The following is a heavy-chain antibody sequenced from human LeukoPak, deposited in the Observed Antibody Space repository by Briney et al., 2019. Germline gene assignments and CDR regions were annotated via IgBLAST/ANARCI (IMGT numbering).Heavy chain of an antibody. CDR1: GYTFTSYG. CDR2: MNPNSGNT. Sequence: ASVKVSCKASGYTFTSYGISWVRQAPGQGLEWMGWMNPNSGNTNYAQKFQGRVTITTDESTSTAYMELSSLRSEDTAVYYCASGHGGQGDYWGQGTLVTVSS. CDR3: ASGHGGQGDY. D-gene: IGHD3/OR15-3a*01. V-gene: IGHV1-18*01. J-gene: IGHJ4*02.